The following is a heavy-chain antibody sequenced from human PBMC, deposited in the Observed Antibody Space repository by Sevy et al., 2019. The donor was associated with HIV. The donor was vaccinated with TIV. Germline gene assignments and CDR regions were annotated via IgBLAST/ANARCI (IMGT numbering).Heavy chain of an antibody. CDR3: ARGWNYYDSSGYYSRGGAFDI. J-gene: IGHJ3*02. D-gene: IGHD3-22*01. Sequence: SETLSLTCTVSGGSISSYYWSWIRQPPGKGLEWIGYIYYSGSTNYNPSLKSRVTISVDTSKNQFSLKLSSVTAADTAVYYCARGWNYYDSSGYYSRGGAFDIWGQWTMVTVSS. CDR2: IYYSGST. CDR1: GGSISSYY. V-gene: IGHV4-59*01.